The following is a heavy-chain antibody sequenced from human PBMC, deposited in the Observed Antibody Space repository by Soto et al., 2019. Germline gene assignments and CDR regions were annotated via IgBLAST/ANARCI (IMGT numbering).Heavy chain of an antibody. V-gene: IGHV4-31*03. CDR3: AVAMTTVTTYDY. D-gene: IGHD4-17*01. J-gene: IGHJ4*02. Sequence: QVQLQESGPGLVKPSQTLSLTCTVSGGSFSSGSYCWSWIRQHPGKGLEWIGYIYYSGSTYYNPSRRRRVTMSAETSKNQFSQKLGSVTAADTAAYYCAVAMTTVTTYDYWGQGTLVTLSS. CDR2: IYYSGST. CDR1: GGSFSSGSYC.